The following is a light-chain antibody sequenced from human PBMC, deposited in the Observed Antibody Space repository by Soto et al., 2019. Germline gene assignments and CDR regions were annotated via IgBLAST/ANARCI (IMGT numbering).Light chain of an antibody. CDR2: DAS. V-gene: IGKV3-15*01. Sequence: EIVMTQSPATLSVSPGARATLSCRASESVSSLAWYQQKPGQVPRLLIYDASSRATGIPARFSGSGSGTEFTLTISSLQYEDFAVYYCQQYNKWPLTFGGGTKVEIK. CDR3: QQYNKWPLT. CDR1: ESVSS. J-gene: IGKJ4*01.